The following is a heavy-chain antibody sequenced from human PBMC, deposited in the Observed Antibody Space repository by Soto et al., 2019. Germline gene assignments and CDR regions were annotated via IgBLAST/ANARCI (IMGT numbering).Heavy chain of an antibody. J-gene: IGHJ4*02. CDR2: IYSGGTT. V-gene: IGHV3-66*01. Sequence: GGSLRLSCAASGITVSSNYMNWVRQAPGKGLEWVAVIYSGGTTYYADSVKGRFTVSRDNSKNTVFLQMNSLRAEDSAVYYCARAYDFWSAYWVQWGQGALVTVSS. CDR1: GITVSSNY. CDR3: ARAYDFWSAYWVQ. D-gene: IGHD3-3*01.